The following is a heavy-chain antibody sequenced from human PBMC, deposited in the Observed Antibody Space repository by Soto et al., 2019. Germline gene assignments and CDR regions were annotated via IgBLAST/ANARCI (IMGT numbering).Heavy chain of an antibody. V-gene: IGHV1-18*04. Sequence: ASVKVSCKASGYTFTSYGISWLRQAPGQGLEWMGWISAYNGNTNYAQKLQGRVTMTTDTSTSTAYMELRSLRSDDTAVYYCARDGIAARRRGAWFDPWGQGTLVTVSS. J-gene: IGHJ5*02. CDR2: ISAYNGNT. CDR1: GYTFTSYG. D-gene: IGHD6-6*01. CDR3: ARDGIAARRRGAWFDP.